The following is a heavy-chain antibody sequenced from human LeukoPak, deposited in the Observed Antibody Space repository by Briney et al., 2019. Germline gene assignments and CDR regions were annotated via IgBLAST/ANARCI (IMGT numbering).Heavy chain of an antibody. Sequence: GGSLRLSCAASGFTVRSNYMSWVRQAPGKGLDGVSVIYSGGSTYYADSVKGRFTISREHSKNPLSLQMNSLRAEDTAVYHCARDQGGMDVWGQGTTVTVSS. J-gene: IGHJ6*02. V-gene: IGHV3-66*01. CDR1: GFTVRSNY. CDR2: IYSGGST. CDR3: ARDQGGMDV.